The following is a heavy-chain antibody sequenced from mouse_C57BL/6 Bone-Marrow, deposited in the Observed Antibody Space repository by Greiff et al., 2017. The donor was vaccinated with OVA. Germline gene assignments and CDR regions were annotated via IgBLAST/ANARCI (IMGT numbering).Heavy chain of an antibody. V-gene: IGHV2-5*01. Sequence: QVQLKESGPGLVQPSQSLSITCTVSGFSLTSYGVHWVRQSPGKGLEWLGVIWRGGSTDYNAAFMSRLSITKDNSKSQVFFKMNSLQADDTAIYYCAKNYYGSSPYYYAMDYWGQGTSVTVSS. J-gene: IGHJ4*01. CDR2: IWRGGST. D-gene: IGHD1-1*01. CDR1: GFSLTSYG. CDR3: AKNYYGSSPYYYAMDY.